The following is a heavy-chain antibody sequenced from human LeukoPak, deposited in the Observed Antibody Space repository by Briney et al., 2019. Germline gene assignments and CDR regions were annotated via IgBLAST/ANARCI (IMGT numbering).Heavy chain of an antibody. CDR3: ARGYCSGGSCYFGVSDTPY. Sequence: SCKVSGYTLTELSMHWVRQAPGKGLEWVSSISSSSSYIYYADSVKGRFTISRDNAKNSLYLQMNSLRAEDTAVYYCARGYCSGGSCYFGVSDTPYWGQGTLVTVSS. CDR1: GYTLTELS. J-gene: IGHJ4*02. D-gene: IGHD2-15*01. V-gene: IGHV3-21*01. CDR2: ISSSSSYI.